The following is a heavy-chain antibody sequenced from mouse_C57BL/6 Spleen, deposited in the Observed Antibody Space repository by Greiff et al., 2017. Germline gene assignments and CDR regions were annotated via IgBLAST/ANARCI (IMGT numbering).Heavy chain of an antibody. V-gene: IGHV1-80*01. Sequence: QVQLQQSGAELVKPGASVKISCKASGYAFSSYWMNWVKQRPGKGLEWIGQIYPGDGDTNYNGKFKGKATLTADKSSRTAYMQLSSLTSEDSAVYFCARLNGYHAMDYWGQGTSVTVSS. CDR1: GYAFSSYW. CDR2: IYPGDGDT. CDR3: ARLNGYHAMDY. J-gene: IGHJ4*01.